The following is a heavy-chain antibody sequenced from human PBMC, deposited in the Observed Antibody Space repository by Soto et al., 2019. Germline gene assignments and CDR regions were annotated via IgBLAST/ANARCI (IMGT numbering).Heavy chain of an antibody. J-gene: IGHJ6*02. CDR2: ISSSSSYI. CDR1: GFTFSSYS. CDR3: ARVDGTVTYYYYGMDV. V-gene: IGHV3-21*01. Sequence: EVQLVESGGGLVKPGGSLRLSCAASGFTFSSYSMNWVRQAPGKGLEWVSSISSSSSYIYYADSVKGRFTISRDNAKNSLYLQMNSLGAEDTAVYYCARVDGTVTYYYYGMDVWGQGTTVTVSS. D-gene: IGHD4-17*01.